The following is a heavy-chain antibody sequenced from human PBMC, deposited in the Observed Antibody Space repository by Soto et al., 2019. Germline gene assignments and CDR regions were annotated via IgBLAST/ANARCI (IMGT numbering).Heavy chain of an antibody. V-gene: IGHV4-34*01. CDR3: ARAPSVEGSLGFEI. CDR2: LSYSGTT. D-gene: IGHD3-10*01. CDR1: GGSFGGYY. J-gene: IGHJ3*02. Sequence: TSETLSLTCAVYGGSFGGYYWSWIRQPPGKGLEWIGELSYSGTTNYNPSLKNRVTISVDTSKSDVTLRLTSVTAADTAVYYCARAPSVEGSLGFEIWGQGTMVTVSS.